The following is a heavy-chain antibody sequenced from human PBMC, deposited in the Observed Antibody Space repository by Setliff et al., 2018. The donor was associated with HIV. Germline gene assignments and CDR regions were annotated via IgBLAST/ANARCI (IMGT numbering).Heavy chain of an antibody. Sequence: TLSLTCTVSGGSISSGGYYWSWIRQRPGKGLEWIGYIYHSGSTYYNPSLKSRIKISVDMSKNQFSLRLSSATAADTAMYYCAREGTLTGFYKGGPDYWGQGTLVTVSS. J-gene: IGHJ4*02. V-gene: IGHV4-31*03. D-gene: IGHD3-9*01. CDR1: GGSISSGGYY. CDR3: AREGTLTGFYKGGPDY. CDR2: IYHSGST.